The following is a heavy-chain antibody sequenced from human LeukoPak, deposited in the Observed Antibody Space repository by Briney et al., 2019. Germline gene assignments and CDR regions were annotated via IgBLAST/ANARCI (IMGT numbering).Heavy chain of an antibody. J-gene: IGHJ6*04. CDR2: ISAYNGNT. D-gene: IGHD2-15*01. CDR1: GYTFTSYG. CDR3: ARDSSYCSGGSCYGDV. Sequence: ASVKVSCKASGYTFTSYGISWVRQAPGQGLEWMGWISAYNGNTNYAQKLQGRVAMTTDTSTSTAYMELRSLRSDDTAVYYCARDSSYCSGGSCYGDVWGKGTTVTVSS. V-gene: IGHV1-18*01.